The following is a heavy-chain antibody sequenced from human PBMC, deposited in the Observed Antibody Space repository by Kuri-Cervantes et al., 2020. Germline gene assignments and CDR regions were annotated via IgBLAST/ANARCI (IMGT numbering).Heavy chain of an antibody. D-gene: IGHD3-22*01. Sequence: GESLKISCVASGFTFSSYSMNWVRQAPGKGLEWVSAISGSGGSTYYADSVKGRFTISRDNSKNTLYLQMNSLRAEDTALYYCAKSTYESSGYYYERYFDYWGQGTLVTVSS. CDR1: GFTFSSYS. CDR3: AKSTYESSGYYYERYFDY. CDR2: ISGSGGST. J-gene: IGHJ4*02. V-gene: IGHV3-23*01.